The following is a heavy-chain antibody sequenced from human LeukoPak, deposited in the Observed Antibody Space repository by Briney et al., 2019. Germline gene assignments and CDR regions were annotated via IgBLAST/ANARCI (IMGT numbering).Heavy chain of an antibody. CDR2: IYHSGGT. J-gene: IGHJ4*02. Sequence: PSGTLSLTCAVSGASISSSYWWSWVRQPLGKGLEWIGEIYHSGGTNYKPSLQSRVTISLDKSKNQFSLKLSSVTAADTAVYYCARLYSSGPVDDYWGQGTLVTVSA. CDR1: GASISSSYW. D-gene: IGHD6-19*01. CDR3: ARLYSSGPVDDY. V-gene: IGHV4-4*02.